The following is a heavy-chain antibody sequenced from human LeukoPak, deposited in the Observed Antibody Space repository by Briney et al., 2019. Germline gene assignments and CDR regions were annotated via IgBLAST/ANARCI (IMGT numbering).Heavy chain of an antibody. CDR1: GGSLNSYW. D-gene: IGHD4-11*01. Sequence: PLETLSLTSTLSGGSLNSYWWSSVRQPPGQGLEWIAYIYYSGSNNHIPPLKSRVTISVDQSKNQYSLTLNSVTAADTAIYYCARTATRGITASIRYFDLWGQGTLLTVSS. CDR3: ARTATRGITASIRYFDL. CDR2: IYYSGSN. V-gene: IGHV4-59*01. J-gene: IGHJ4*02.